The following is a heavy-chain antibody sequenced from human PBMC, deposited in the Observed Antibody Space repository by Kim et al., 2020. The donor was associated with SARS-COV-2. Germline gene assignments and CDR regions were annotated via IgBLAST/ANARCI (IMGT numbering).Heavy chain of an antibody. V-gene: IGHV3-64*01. Sequence: KGRFNISRDNSKNTLYLQMGSLRAEDMAVYYCARDIGGFWSGFDYYYGMDVWGQGTTVTVSS. J-gene: IGHJ6*02. D-gene: IGHD3-3*01. CDR3: ARDIGGFWSGFDYYYGMDV.